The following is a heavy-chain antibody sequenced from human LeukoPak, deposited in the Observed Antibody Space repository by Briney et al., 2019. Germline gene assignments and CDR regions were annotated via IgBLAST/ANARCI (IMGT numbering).Heavy chain of an antibody. D-gene: IGHD1-20*01. V-gene: IGHV1-8*01. J-gene: IGHJ4*02. CDR1: GYTFTSYD. CDR3: ARGDHRPQRYSWNDGHDY. CDR2: MNPNSGNT. Sequence: ASVKVSCKASGYTFTSYDINWVRQATGQGLEWMGWMNPNSGNTGYAQKFQGRVTMTRNTSISTAYMELSSLRSEDTAVYYCARGDHRPQRYSWNDGHDYWGQGTLVTVSS.